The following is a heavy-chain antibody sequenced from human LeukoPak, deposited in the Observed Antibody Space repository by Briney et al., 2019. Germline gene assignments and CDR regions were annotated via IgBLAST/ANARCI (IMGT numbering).Heavy chain of an antibody. CDR3: ARGLYSSSWYGY. Sequence: ASVKVSCKASGYTFTSYGISWVRQAPGQGLEWMGWISAYNGDTNYAQILQGRVTMTTDTSTSTAYMELRSLRSGDTAVYYCARGLYSSSWYGYWGQGTLVTVSS. J-gene: IGHJ4*02. CDR1: GYTFTSYG. V-gene: IGHV1-18*01. CDR2: ISAYNGDT. D-gene: IGHD6-13*01.